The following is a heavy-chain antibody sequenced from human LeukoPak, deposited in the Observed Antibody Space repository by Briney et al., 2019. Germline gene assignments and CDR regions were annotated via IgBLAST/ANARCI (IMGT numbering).Heavy chain of an antibody. D-gene: IGHD3-16*01. J-gene: IGHJ4*02. V-gene: IGHV4-59*01. CDR3: ARDRLGLPVDY. CDR1: GGSISTYY. Sequence: SETLSLTCTVSGGSISTYYWTWIRQPPGKGPEWIGYIYYSGSTNYNPSLKSRVTMSVDTSKNQFSLKLNSVTAADTAVYYCARDRLGLPVDYWGRGTLGTVSS. CDR2: IYYSGST.